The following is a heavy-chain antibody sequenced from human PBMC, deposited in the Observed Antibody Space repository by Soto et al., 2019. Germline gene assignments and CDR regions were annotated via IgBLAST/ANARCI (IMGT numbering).Heavy chain of an antibody. Sequence: TLSLTCSVSGASIRSGGYYWSWLRQSPGKGLEWIGHIYYTGSTFYSPSLKSRLTISLDTPKNQFSLDLNSVTTADTAMYYCARIEMASIKWGRGTLVTVSS. D-gene: IGHD5-12*01. CDR1: GASIRSGGYY. CDR3: ARIEMASIK. J-gene: IGHJ4*02. V-gene: IGHV4-31*03. CDR2: IYYTGST.